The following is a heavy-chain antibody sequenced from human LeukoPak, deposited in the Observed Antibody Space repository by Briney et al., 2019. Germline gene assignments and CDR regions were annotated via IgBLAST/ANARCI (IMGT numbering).Heavy chain of an antibody. V-gene: IGHV1-69*01. CDR3: ARERQGIAAALYY. CDR1: GGTFSSCA. J-gene: IGHJ4*02. CDR2: IIPIFGTA. Sequence: ASVKVSCKASGGTFSSCAISWVRQAPGQGLGWMGGIIPIFGTANYAQKLQGRVTITADESTSTAYMELSSLRSEDTAVYYCARERQGIAAALYYWGQGTLVTVSS. D-gene: IGHD6-13*01.